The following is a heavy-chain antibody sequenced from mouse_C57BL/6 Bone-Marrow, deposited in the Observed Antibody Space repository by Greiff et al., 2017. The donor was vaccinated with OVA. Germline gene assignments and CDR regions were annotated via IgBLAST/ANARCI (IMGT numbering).Heavy chain of an antibody. V-gene: IGHV1-82*01. CDR2: IYPGDGDT. CDR3: ARHVLGSSYLDY. CDR1: GYAFSSSW. D-gene: IGHD1-1*01. J-gene: IGHJ2*01. Sequence: QVQLQQSGPELVKPGASVKISCKASGYAFSSSWMNWVKQRPGKGLEWIGRIYPGDGDTNYNGKFKGKATLTADKSSSTVYMELSRLTSEDSAVYFCARHVLGSSYLDYWGQGTTLTVSS.